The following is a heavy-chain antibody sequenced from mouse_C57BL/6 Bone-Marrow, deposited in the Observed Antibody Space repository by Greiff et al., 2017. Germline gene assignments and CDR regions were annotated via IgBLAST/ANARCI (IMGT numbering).Heavy chain of an antibody. Sequence: QVQLQQSGAELARPGASVKLSCKASGYTFTSSGISWVKQRTGQGLEWIGEIYPRSGNTYYNEKFKGKATLTADKSSSTAYMELRSLTSEDSGGYFCAKSYGSSWYFDVWGTGTTVTVSS. CDR1: GYTFTSSG. V-gene: IGHV1-81*01. J-gene: IGHJ1*03. D-gene: IGHD1-1*01. CDR2: IYPRSGNT. CDR3: AKSYGSSWYFDV.